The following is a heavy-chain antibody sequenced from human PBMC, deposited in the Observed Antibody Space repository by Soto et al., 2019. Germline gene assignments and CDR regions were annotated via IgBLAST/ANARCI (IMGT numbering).Heavy chain of an antibody. Sequence: QVQLVESGGGVVQPGRFLRLSCAASGFTFSSYGMHWVRQAPGKGLEWVAAIWFDGSNKFYADSVKGRFTISRDNSKNTVSLQMNSLRDEDSAAYYCATTGPYWGQGTLVTVSS. CDR1: GFTFSSYG. CDR2: IWFDGSNK. V-gene: IGHV3-33*01. CDR3: ATTGPY. J-gene: IGHJ4*02.